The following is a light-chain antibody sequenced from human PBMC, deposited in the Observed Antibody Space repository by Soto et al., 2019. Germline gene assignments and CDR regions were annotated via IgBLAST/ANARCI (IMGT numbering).Light chain of an antibody. J-gene: IGKJ4*01. CDR3: QKYDDAPLS. V-gene: IGKV1-27*01. CDR2: AAS. Sequence: DIQMTQSPSSLSASVGDRVTITCRASRGIGNYLAWYQQKPGKVPSLLIYAASTLQSGVSSRFSGSRSGTDFILTISTLQPGDVATYYCQKYDDAPLSFGGGTKVEI. CDR1: RGIGNY.